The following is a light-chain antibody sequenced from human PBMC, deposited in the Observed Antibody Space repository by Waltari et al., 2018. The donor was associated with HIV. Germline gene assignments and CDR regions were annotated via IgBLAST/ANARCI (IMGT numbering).Light chain of an antibody. CDR1: GSDVGSYNL. CDR2: EVS. CDR3: CSYAGSSTFYV. V-gene: IGLV2-23*02. J-gene: IGLJ1*01. Sequence: QSALTQPASVSGPPGQPITISCTGTGSDVGSYNLVSWYQHHQGKAPKLMIYEVSKRPSGVSNRCSGSKSGNTASLTISGLQAEDEADYYCCSYAGSSTFYVFGTGTKVTVL.